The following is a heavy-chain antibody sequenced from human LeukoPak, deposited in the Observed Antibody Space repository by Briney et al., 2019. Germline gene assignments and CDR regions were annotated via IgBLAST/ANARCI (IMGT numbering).Heavy chain of an antibody. Sequence: SDLLTSTGTVPDSSISSYYWSWIRQPPGKVLKWMGNFYYRASTNYNPSLNSPVTISVDTSKTPFSLSLSAVTAPDTAAYYCARPSTSGAKLNWFDPWGQGTLVTVSS. CDR2: FYYRAST. CDR3: ARPSTSGAKLNWFDP. D-gene: IGHD1-1*01. CDR1: DSSISSYY. V-gene: IGHV4-59*12. J-gene: IGHJ5*02.